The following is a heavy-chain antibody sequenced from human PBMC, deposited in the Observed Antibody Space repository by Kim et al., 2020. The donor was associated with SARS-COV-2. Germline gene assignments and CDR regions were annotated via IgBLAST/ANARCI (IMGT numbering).Heavy chain of an antibody. V-gene: IGHV4-59*01. D-gene: IGHD5-12*01. CDR3: ARAPYDYYYYYGMDV. J-gene: IGHJ6*02. CDR1: GGSISSYY. Sequence: SETLSLTCTVSGGSISSYYWSWIRQPPGKGLGWIGYIYYSGSTNYNPSLKSRVTISVDTSKNQFSLKLSSVTAADTAVYYCARAPYDYYYYYGMDVWGQGTTVTVSS. CDR2: IYYSGST.